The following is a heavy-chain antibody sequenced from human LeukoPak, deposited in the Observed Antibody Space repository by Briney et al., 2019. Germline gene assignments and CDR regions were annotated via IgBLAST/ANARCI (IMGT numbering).Heavy chain of an antibody. J-gene: IGHJ5*02. CDR1: GYTFTGYY. V-gene: IGHV1-2*02. CDR3: ARDPPIAAAGTAWFDP. D-gene: IGHD6-13*01. CDR2: IDPNSGGT. Sequence: PGASVKVSCKASGYTFTGYYMHWVRQAPGQGLEWMGWIDPNSGGTNYAQKFQGRVTMTRDTSISTAYMELSRLRSDDTAVYYCARDPPIAAAGTAWFDPWGQGTLVTVSS.